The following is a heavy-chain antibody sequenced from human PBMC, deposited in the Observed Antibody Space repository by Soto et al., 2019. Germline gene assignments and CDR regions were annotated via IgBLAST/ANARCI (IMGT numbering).Heavy chain of an antibody. V-gene: IGHV4-59*08. CDR3: AGTRDDCSSTSCHDAFDI. Sequence: TSETLSLTCTVSGGSISSYYWSWIRQPPGKGLEWIGYIYYSGSTNYNPSLKSRVTISVDTSKNQFSLKLSSVTAADTALYYCAGTRDDCSSTSCHDAFDIWGQGTMVTVSS. CDR1: GGSISSYY. CDR2: IYYSGST. D-gene: IGHD2-2*01. J-gene: IGHJ3*02.